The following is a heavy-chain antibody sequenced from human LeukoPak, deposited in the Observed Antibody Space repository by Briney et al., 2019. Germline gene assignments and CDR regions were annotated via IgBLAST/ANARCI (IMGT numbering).Heavy chain of an antibody. J-gene: IGHJ4*02. CDR1: GGSVSSGSYY. D-gene: IGHD3-10*01. V-gene: IGHV4-61*01. Sequence: SETLSLTCTVSGGSVSSGSYYWSWIRQHSGKGLEWIGYIYYSGSTNYNPSLKSRVTISVDTSKNQFSLKLSSVTAADTAVYYCARVVGMVRGVIITAYYFDYWGQGTLVTVSS. CDR2: IYYSGST. CDR3: ARVVGMVRGVIITAYYFDY.